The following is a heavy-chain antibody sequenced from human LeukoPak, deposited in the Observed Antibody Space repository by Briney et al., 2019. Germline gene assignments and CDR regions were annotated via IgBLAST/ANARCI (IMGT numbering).Heavy chain of an antibody. J-gene: IGHJ4*02. Sequence: SETLSLTCTVSGCSISSYYWTWIRQPPGKGLEWIGYIYYSGSTNYNPSLKSRVTMLVDTSKNQISLKQSSVTAADTAVYYCARVSSSWYYFDYWGQGSLVTVSS. CDR3: ARVSSSWYYFDY. CDR2: IYYSGST. V-gene: IGHV4-59*01. D-gene: IGHD6-13*01. CDR1: GCSISSYY.